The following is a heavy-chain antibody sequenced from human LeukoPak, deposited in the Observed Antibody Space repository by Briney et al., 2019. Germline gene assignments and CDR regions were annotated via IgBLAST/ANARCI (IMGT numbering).Heavy chain of an antibody. J-gene: IGHJ4*02. CDR2: IIPIFGTA. D-gene: IGHD2-21*02. CDR3: ARELADCGGDCYSGSVFDY. Sequence: GASVKVSCMASGGTFSSYAISWVRQAPGQGVEWMGEIIPIFGTANYAQTFPGSVTLTTDESTRTPYLELSSLRSEDTAVYYWARELADCGGDCYSGSVFDYWGQGTLVTVSS. CDR1: GGTFSSYA. V-gene: IGHV1-69*05.